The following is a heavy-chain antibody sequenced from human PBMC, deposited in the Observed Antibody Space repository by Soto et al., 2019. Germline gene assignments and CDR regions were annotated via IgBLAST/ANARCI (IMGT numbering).Heavy chain of an antibody. CDR3: ARRKERSGPHYFDY. D-gene: IGHD6-25*01. CDR1: GGTFSSYA. V-gene: IGHV1-69*06. CDR2: IIPIFGTA. J-gene: IGHJ4*02. Sequence: SVKVSCKASGGTFSSYAISWVRQAPGQGLEWMGGIIPIFGTANYAQKFQGRVTITADKSTSTAYMELSSLRSEDTAVYYCARRKERSGPHYFDYWGQGSLVTVSS.